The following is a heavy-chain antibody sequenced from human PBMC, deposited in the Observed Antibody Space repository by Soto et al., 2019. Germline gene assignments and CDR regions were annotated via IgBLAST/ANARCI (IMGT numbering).Heavy chain of an antibody. V-gene: IGHV4-39*01. CDR2: IYYGGNT. J-gene: IGHJ6*02. D-gene: IGHD3-10*01. CDR1: GDSITTSSYY. CDR3: ARRGDRGXHGSGSVSHGYQYGLDV. Sequence: LSLTCTVSGDSITTSSYYWAWIRQPPGKRLEWIGSIYYGGNTYYNPSLKGRVTISVDTSKSQFSLKLSSVTAADTAVYYCARRGDRGXHGSGSVSHGYQYGLDVWGQGTTVTVSS.